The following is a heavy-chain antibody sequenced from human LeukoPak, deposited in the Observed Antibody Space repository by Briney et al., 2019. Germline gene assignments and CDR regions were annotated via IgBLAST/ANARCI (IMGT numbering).Heavy chain of an antibody. D-gene: IGHD5-24*01. Sequence: ASVKLSCKASGYTFTGSYIHWVRQAPGQGLEWMGWINPSSGGTTYAQNFQGRVTMTRDTSISTAYMELSSLRSDDTAVYYCARASYNDYWGQGTLVTVSS. J-gene: IGHJ4*02. CDR1: GYTFTGSY. CDR3: ARASYNDY. CDR2: INPSSGGT. V-gene: IGHV1-2*02.